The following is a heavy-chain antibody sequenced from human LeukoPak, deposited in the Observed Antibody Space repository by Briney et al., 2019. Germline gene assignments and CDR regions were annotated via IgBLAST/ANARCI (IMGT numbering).Heavy chain of an antibody. J-gene: IGHJ4*02. CDR2: INPGGGGT. V-gene: IGHV1-46*01. CDR3: ARDNRGWSFDY. D-gene: IGHD6-19*01. CDR1: GYTFTSYN. Sequence: GASVKVSCKTSGYTFTSYNMHWVRQAPGQGLEWMGIINPGGGGTSYAQKLQGRVTMTRDTSTNTVYMELSSLRSEDTAVYYCARDNRGWSFDYWGQGTLVTVSS.